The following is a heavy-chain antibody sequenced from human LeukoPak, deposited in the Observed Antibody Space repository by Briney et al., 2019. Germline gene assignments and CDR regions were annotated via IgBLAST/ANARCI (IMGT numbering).Heavy chain of an antibody. CDR2: IYTSGST. CDR3: TRGSDYYDSSGYYLAYYFDY. Sequence: SETLSLTCTVSGGSISSGSYYWSWIRQPAGKGLEWIGRIYTSGSTNYNPSLKSRVTISVDTSKNQFSLKLSSVTAADTAVYYCTRGSDYYDSSGYYLAYYFDYWGQGTLVTVSS. J-gene: IGHJ4*02. CDR1: GGSISSGSYY. V-gene: IGHV4-61*02. D-gene: IGHD3-22*01.